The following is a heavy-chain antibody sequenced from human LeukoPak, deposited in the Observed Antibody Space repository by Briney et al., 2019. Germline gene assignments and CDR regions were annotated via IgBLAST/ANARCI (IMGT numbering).Heavy chain of an antibody. Sequence: GGSLRLSCAASGFTLSSYWMNWVRQAPRKGLVWVSRIASDGSSTTYADFVKGRFSISRDNAKNTLYLQMNSLRVEDTAVYYCARGRPHGNDYWGQGTLVTVSS. CDR3: ARGRPHGNDY. CDR2: IASDGSST. CDR1: GFTLSSYW. J-gene: IGHJ4*02. V-gene: IGHV3-74*01. D-gene: IGHD4-23*01.